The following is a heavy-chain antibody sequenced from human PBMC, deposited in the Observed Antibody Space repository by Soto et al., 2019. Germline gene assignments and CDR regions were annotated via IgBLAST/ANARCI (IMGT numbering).Heavy chain of an antibody. CDR1: GFTFSSYA. CDR2: LSVSGGST. Sequence: EVQLLESGGGLVQPGGSLRLSCAASGFTFSSYAMSWVRQAPGKGLAWVSGLSVSGGSTYYADSVKGRFTISRDNSKNTLYLQMNRLRAEDTAVYYCASNTRYDPPDYWGQGTLVTVSS. CDR3: ASNTRYDPPDY. V-gene: IGHV3-23*01. D-gene: IGHD3-16*01. J-gene: IGHJ4*02.